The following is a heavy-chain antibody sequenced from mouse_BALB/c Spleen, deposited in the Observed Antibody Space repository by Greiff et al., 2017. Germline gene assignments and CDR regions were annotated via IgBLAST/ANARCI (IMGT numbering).Heavy chain of an antibody. Sequence: EVQGVESGGGLVKPGGSLKLSCAASGFTFSSYAMSWVRQSPEKRLEWVAEISSGGSYTYYPDTVTGRFTISRDNAKNTLYLEMSSLRSEDTAMYYCARDGRDYYAMDYWGQGTSVTVSS. D-gene: IGHD1-1*02. CDR1: GFTFSSYA. V-gene: IGHV5-9-4*01. CDR3: ARDGRDYYAMDY. CDR2: ISSGGSYT. J-gene: IGHJ4*01.